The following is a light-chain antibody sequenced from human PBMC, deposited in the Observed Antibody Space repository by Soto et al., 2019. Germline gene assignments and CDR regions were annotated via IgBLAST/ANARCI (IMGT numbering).Light chain of an antibody. J-gene: IGKJ1*01. Sequence: DIPMTQSPSSLSASVGDRVTITCRASQSISSYLNWYQQKPGKAPKLLIYAASNFQSGVPSRFSGSGSGTEFTLTISSLQTEDFATYYCQQSYSTRWTFGQGTQVEIK. CDR3: QQSYSTRWT. CDR1: QSISSY. CDR2: AAS. V-gene: IGKV1-39*01.